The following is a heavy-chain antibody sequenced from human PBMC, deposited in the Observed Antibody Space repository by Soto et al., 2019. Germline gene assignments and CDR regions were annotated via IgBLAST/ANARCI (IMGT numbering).Heavy chain of an antibody. J-gene: IGHJ5*02. CDR1: GGSISSGDYY. V-gene: IGHV4-30-4*01. Sequence: QVQLQESGPGLVKPSQTLSLTCIVSGGSISSGDYYWSWIRQPPGKGLEWIGYIYYSGSTYYNPSLKSRVTISVDTSKNQFSLKLTSVTAADTAVYYCARERPDGTRLDPWGQGTLVTVSS. D-gene: IGHD2-2*01. CDR2: IYYSGST. CDR3: ARERPDGTRLDP.